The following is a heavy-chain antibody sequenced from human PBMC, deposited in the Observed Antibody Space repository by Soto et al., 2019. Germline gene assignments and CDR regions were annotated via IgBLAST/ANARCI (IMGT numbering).Heavy chain of an antibody. V-gene: IGHV3-30*03. CDR3: ARDRGSTMPYYFDY. CDR1: GFTFSSFR. CDR2: ISDDGSNK. Sequence: QVQLVGSGGGVVQPGRSLRLSCAASGFTFSSFRMHWVRQAPGKGLEWVAVISDDGSNKYYAESVKGRFTISRDNSKKTLYLQLNSLRAEDTAVYYCARDRGSTMPYYFDYWGQGALVTVSS. J-gene: IGHJ4*02. D-gene: IGHD3-10*01.